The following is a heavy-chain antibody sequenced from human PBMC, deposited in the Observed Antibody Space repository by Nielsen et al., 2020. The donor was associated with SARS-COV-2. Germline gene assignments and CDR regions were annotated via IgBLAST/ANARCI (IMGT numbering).Heavy chain of an antibody. D-gene: IGHD5-18*01. V-gene: IGHV3-23*01. CDR3: AKDGEYSPFHQLVS. CDR1: GFTFSSYA. Sequence: GESLKISCAASGFTFSSYAMNWVRQAPGKGLEWVSVISDSGDSAYYADSVKGRFTISRDNSKNTVYLQMNSLRAEDTAVYYCAKDGEYSPFHQLVSWGQGTLVTVSS. CDR2: ISDSGDSA. J-gene: IGHJ4*02.